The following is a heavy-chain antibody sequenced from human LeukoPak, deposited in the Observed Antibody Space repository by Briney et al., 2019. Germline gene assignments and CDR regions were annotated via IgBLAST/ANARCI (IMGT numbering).Heavy chain of an antibody. Sequence: GGSLRLPCAASGFTFSNYALSWVRQAPGKGLEWLSSITGSGTTTFYADFVKGRFTISRDNSKNTLFLQMTSLRADDTAVYYCAKDRSNSAWYADDWGQGTLVTVSS. V-gene: IGHV3-23*01. CDR1: GFTFSNYA. J-gene: IGHJ4*02. D-gene: IGHD6-19*01. CDR3: AKDRSNSAWYADD. CDR2: ITGSGTTT.